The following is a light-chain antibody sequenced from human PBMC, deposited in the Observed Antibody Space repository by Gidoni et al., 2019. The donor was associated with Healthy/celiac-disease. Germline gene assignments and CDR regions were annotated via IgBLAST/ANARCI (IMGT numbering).Light chain of an antibody. CDR2: KAS. CDR1: QSISSW. J-gene: IGKJ4*01. CDR3: QQYNSYLLT. V-gene: IGKV1-5*03. Sequence: DIQMTQSPSTLSASVGDRVTITCRASQSISSWLAWYQQKPGKAPKLLIYKASSLESGVPSRFSGSGSGTECTLTISSLQPDEFATYYCQQYNSYLLTFGGGTKVEIK.